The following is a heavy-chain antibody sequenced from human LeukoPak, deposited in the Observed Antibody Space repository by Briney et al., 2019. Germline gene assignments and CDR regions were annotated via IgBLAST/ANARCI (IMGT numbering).Heavy chain of an antibody. CDR2: IYTSGNT. CDR1: GASISSYY. Sequence: KPSETLSLTCTVSGASISSYYWSWIRQPAGKGLEWIGRIYTSGNTNYNPSLKSRVTMSVDTSKNQFSLKLSSVTAADTAVYYCAREPYCTNGVCSAYWGQGTLVTVSS. V-gene: IGHV4-4*07. D-gene: IGHD2-8*01. J-gene: IGHJ4*02. CDR3: AREPYCTNGVCSAY.